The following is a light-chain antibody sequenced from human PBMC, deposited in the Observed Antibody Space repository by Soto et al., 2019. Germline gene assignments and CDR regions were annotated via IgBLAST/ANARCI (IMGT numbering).Light chain of an antibody. J-gene: IGKJ5*01. Sequence: IQLTQSPSTLSASVGDRVTITCRASQSVQTWLAWYQQKPGKAPKLLIYKASSLESGVPSRFSGGGSGTEFTLTISSLQPDDFASYYCQHYITYPYTFGQGTRLEIK. CDR1: QSVQTW. CDR2: KAS. CDR3: QHYITYPYT. V-gene: IGKV1-5*03.